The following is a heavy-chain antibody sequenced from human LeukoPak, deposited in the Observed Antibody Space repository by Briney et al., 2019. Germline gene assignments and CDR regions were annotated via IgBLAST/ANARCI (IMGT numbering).Heavy chain of an antibody. CDR3: ARGYDYIWGSYRPLYYFDY. V-gene: IGHV4-34*01. CDR2: INHSGST. Sequence: SETLSLTCAVYGGSFSGYYWSWIRQPPGKGLEWIGEINHSGSTNYNPSLKSRVTISVDTSKNRFSLKLSSVTAADTAVYYCARGYDYIWGSYRPLYYFDYWGQGTLVTVSS. D-gene: IGHD3-16*02. CDR1: GGSFSGYY. J-gene: IGHJ4*02.